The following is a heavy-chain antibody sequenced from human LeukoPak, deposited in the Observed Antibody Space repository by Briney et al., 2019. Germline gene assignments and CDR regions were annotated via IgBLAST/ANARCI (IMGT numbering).Heavy chain of an antibody. D-gene: IGHD6-13*01. Sequence: SETLSLTCTVSGGSISSSSYYWGWIRQPPGKGLEWIGSIYYSGSTYYNPPLKSRVTISVDTSKNQFSLKLSSVTAADTAVYYCARVRSLVYYYYMDVWGKGTTVTVSS. CDR3: ARVRSLVYYYYMDV. V-gene: IGHV4-39*07. CDR2: IYYSGST. J-gene: IGHJ6*03. CDR1: GGSISSSSYY.